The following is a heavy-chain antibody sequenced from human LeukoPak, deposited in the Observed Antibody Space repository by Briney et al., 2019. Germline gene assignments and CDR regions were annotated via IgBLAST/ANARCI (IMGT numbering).Heavy chain of an antibody. J-gene: IGHJ2*01. D-gene: IGHD6-6*01. CDR1: GGSISSSSYY. CDR2: IYYSGST. CDR3: ARHVAPYSSSSKYWYFDL. V-gene: IGHV4-39*01. Sequence: SETLSLTCTVSGGSISSSSYYWGWIRQPPGKGLEWIGSIYYSGSTYYNPSLKSRVTISVDTSKNQFSLKLSSVTAADTAVYYCARHVAPYSSSSKYWYFDLWGRGTLVTVSS.